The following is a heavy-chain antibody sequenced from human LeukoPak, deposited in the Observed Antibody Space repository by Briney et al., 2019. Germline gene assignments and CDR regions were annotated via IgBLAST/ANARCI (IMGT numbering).Heavy chain of an antibody. Sequence: GGPLRLSCAASIFTFRIYSMNWVPQSPGKGLEWVSYMSSSSSSIYYADCVKGRFTISRDNAKNSLYLQMNSLSAEDTAVYYCASDWVSGPWGQGTLVTVSS. CDR1: IFTFRIYS. CDR2: MSSSSSSI. V-gene: IGHV3-48*01. J-gene: IGHJ4*02. CDR3: ASDWVSGP. D-gene: IGHD3-16*01.